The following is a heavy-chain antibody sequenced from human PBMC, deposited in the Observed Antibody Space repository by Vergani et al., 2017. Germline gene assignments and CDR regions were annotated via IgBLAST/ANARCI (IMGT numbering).Heavy chain of an antibody. D-gene: IGHD2-2*01. V-gene: IGHV1-69*08. CDR3: AREGYCSSTSCHTGMGFDP. CDR1: GGTFNSYT. J-gene: IGHJ5*02. Sequence: QVQLVQSGAEVKKPGSSVKVSCKASGGTFNSYTVSWVRQAPGQGLEWMGRIIPILGIANYAQKFQGRVTITADKSTSTAYMELSSLRSEDTAVYYCAREGYCSSTSCHTGMGFDPWGQGTLVTVSS. CDR2: IIPILGIA.